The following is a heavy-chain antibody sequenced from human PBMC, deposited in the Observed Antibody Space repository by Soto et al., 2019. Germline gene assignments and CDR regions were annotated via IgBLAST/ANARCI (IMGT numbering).Heavy chain of an antibody. CDR2: VYYSGST. J-gene: IGHJ5*02. Sequence: PSETLSLTCTVSGGTISSSSYSWGWIRQPPGKGLEWIGTVYYSGSTDCNPSLKSRVTISVDTSKNQFSLKLSSVTAADTAVYYCARDRNWFDPWGQGTLVTVSS. CDR3: ARDRNWFDP. V-gene: IGHV4-39*07. CDR1: GGTISSSSYS.